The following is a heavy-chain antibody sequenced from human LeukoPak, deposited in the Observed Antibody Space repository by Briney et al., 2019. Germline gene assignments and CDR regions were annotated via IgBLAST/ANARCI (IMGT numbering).Heavy chain of an antibody. CDR2: ISYDGSNK. Sequence: GGSLRLSCAASGFTFSSYAMHWVRQAPGKGLEWVAVISYDGSNKYYADSVKGRFTISRDNSNNTLYLQMNRLRPEDTAVYYCAKMARRGIVSAAMISWFDPWGQGTQVTVSS. V-gene: IGHV3-30-3*02. D-gene: IGHD2-2*01. CDR3: AKMARRGIVSAAMISWFDP. J-gene: IGHJ5*02. CDR1: GFTFSSYA.